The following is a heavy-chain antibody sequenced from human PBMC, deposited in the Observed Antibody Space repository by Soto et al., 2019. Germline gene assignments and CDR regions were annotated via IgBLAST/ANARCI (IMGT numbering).Heavy chain of an antibody. CDR3: ARSGPTVVTHGGFSY. CDR1: GGSFSGYY. J-gene: IGHJ4*02. D-gene: IGHD4-17*01. V-gene: IGHV4-34*01. Sequence: QVQLQQWGAGLLKPSETLSLTCAVYGGSFSGYYWSWIRQPPGKGLEWIGEINHSGSTNYNPSLKSRVTISVDTSKNQFSLKLSSVTAADTAVYYCARSGPTVVTHGGFSYWGQGTLVSV. CDR2: INHSGST.